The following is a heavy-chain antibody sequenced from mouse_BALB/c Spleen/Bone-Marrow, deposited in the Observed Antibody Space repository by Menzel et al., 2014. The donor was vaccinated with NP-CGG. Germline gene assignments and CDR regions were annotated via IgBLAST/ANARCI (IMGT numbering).Heavy chain of an antibody. J-gene: IGHJ4*01. Sequence: EVHLVESGGGLVKPGESLKLSCAASGFTFSTYYMSWVRQTPEKRLELVAAIYTNDGSTYYPDTVKGRFAISRDNAKNTLYLQMSSLKSEDTALYYCARRAFYALDYWGQGTSVTVSS. CDR2: IYTNDGST. CDR3: ARRAFYALDY. V-gene: IGHV5-6-2*01. CDR1: GFTFSTYY.